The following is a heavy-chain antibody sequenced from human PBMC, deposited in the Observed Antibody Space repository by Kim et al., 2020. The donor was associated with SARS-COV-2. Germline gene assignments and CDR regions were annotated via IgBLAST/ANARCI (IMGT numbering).Heavy chain of an antibody. D-gene: IGHD3-10*01. CDR3: ARDRGGMAFDI. Sequence: HYNPSLKSRVTISVDKPKNQFSLTLSSVTAADTAVYYCARDRGGMAFDIWGQGTMVTVSS. V-gene: IGHV4-4*02. J-gene: IGHJ3*02.